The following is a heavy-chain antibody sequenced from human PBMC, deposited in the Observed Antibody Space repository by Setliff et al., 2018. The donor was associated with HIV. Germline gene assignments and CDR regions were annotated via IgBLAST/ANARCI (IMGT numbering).Heavy chain of an antibody. Sequence: LRLSCAASGFTFNTYAMHWVRQAPGKGLEWVAVISDDGSNTYYADSVKGRFTISRDNSKNTRYLQMNSLRAEDTAVYYCARGYCNSSNCYAIDYWGQGTLVTVSS. CDR3: ARGYCNSSNCYAIDY. J-gene: IGHJ4*02. D-gene: IGHD2-2*01. V-gene: IGHV3-30*01. CDR2: ISDDGSNT. CDR1: GFTFNTYA.